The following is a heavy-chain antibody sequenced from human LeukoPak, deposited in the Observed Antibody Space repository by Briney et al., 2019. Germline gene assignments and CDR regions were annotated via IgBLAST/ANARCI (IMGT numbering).Heavy chain of an antibody. D-gene: IGHD3-22*01. CDR1: GYTFTGYY. CDR3: AIRGTTMIVVARPLRSFDY. CDR2: INPNSGDT. J-gene: IGHJ4*02. V-gene: IGHV1-2*02. Sequence: ASVKVSCKASGYTFTGYYMYWVRQAPGQGLEWVGWINPNSGDTNYAQRFQGRVTMTRDTSISTAYMELSRLRSDDTAVYYCAIRGTTMIVVARPLRSFDYWGQGTLVTVSS.